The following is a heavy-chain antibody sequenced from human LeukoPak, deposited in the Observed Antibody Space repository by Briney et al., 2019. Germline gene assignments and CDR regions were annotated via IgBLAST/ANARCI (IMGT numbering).Heavy chain of an antibody. D-gene: IGHD6-6*01. J-gene: IGHJ4*02. CDR2: ISSDGTYT. V-gene: IGHV3-74*01. CDR1: GFTFSSHL. Sequence: GGSLRLSCAASGFTFSSHLMHWVRQAPGKGLVWVSRISSDGTYTNYADSVRGRFTISRDNAKNTVYLQINSLRVEDTAVYYCARDFKYSSDYWGQGTLVSVSS. CDR3: ARDFKYSSDY.